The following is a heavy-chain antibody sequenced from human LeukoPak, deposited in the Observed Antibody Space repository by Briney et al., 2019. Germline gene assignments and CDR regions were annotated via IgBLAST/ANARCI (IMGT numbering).Heavy chain of an antibody. CDR3: VRRYSGSYGAFDI. Sequence: GGSLRLSCAASGFTFSNYAMHWVRQAPGKGLEWVSGISWNSGSIGYADSVKGRFTISRDNAKNSLYLQMNSLRAEDTALYYCVRRYSGSYGAFDIWGQGTMVTVSS. D-gene: IGHD1-26*01. CDR1: GFTFSNYA. V-gene: IGHV3-9*01. CDR2: ISWNSGSI. J-gene: IGHJ3*02.